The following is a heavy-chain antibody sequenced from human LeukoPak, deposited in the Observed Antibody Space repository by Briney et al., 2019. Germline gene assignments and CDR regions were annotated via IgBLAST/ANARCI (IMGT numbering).Heavy chain of an antibody. V-gene: IGHV3-33*01. CDR3: ARDHWPYCSSTSCYGVDY. J-gene: IGHJ4*02. Sequence: GRSLRLSCAASGLTFSSYGMHWVRQAPGKGLEWVAVIWYDGSNKYYADSVKGRFTISRDNSKNTLYLQMNSLRAEDTAVYYCARDHWPYCSSTSCYGVDYWGQGTLVTVSS. CDR2: IWYDGSNK. CDR1: GLTFSSYG. D-gene: IGHD2-2*01.